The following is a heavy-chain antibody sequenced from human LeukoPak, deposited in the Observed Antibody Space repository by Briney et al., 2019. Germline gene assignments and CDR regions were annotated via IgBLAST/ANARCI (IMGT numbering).Heavy chain of an antibody. CDR2: ISSSSSTI. V-gene: IGHV3-48*02. CDR1: GFTFSSYS. D-gene: IGHD2-15*01. J-gene: IGHJ6*03. CDR3: ASHRSGGSCYYYYYMDV. Sequence: GGSLRLSCAASGFTFSSYSMNWVRQAPGKVLEWVSYISSSSSTIYYADSVKGRFTISRDNAKNSLYLQMNSLRDEDTAVYYCASHRSGGSCYYYYYMDVWGKGTTVTVSS.